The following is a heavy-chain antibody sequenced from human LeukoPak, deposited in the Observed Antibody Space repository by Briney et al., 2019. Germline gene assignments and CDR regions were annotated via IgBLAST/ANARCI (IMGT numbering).Heavy chain of an antibody. CDR2: VYYSGST. CDR3: ARDIAARY. CDR1: GGSMSTYY. J-gene: IGHJ4*02. V-gene: IGHV4-59*01. D-gene: IGHD6-13*01. Sequence: SETLSLTCTVSGGSMSTYYWSWIRQSPGKGLEWIGSVYYSGSTNYNPSLKSRVSISVDTSRNQFSLKLSSVTAADAAVYYCARDIAARYWGQGTLVTVSS.